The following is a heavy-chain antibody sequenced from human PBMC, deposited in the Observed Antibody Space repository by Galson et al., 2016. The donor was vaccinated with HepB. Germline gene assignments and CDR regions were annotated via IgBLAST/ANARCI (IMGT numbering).Heavy chain of an antibody. J-gene: IGHJ4*02. D-gene: IGHD5-24*01. CDR1: GDSVTSDNTC. CDR2: TYYRSKWFN. V-gene: IGHV6-1*01. Sequence: CAISGDSVTSDNTCWNWIRQSPSRGLEWLGRTYYRSKWFNDYADSVKSRITVTSDTSKNQFSLQLDSVTPDDTATYFCTRGYMQNGMNVWGQGTLVTVSS. CDR3: TRGYMQNGMNV.